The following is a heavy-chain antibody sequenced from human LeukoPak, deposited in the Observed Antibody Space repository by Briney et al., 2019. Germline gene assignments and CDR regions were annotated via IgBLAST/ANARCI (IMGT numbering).Heavy chain of an antibody. CDR1: GFTFTKYG. CDR3: ARGRSTGYPYYFEY. CDR2: MNPNSGST. Sequence: ASVKVSCKASGFTFTKYGINWVRQATGQGLEWMGWMNPNSGSTGYAQKFQGRVTITRNTSISTAYMELSGLRSEDTAVYYCARGRSTGYPYYFEYWGQGTLVTVSS. D-gene: IGHD5-12*01. V-gene: IGHV1-8*03. J-gene: IGHJ4*02.